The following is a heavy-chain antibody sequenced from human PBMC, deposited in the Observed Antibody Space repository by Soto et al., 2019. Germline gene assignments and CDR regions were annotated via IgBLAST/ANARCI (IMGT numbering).Heavy chain of an antibody. J-gene: IGHJ4*02. V-gene: IGHV4-31*03. CDR3: ASGGYGSGSYSYFDY. D-gene: IGHD3-10*01. Sequence: TLSRRCTVSGGAIGSGGYYWSLIRQHPGKGLECIGYIYYSGSTYYNPSLKSRVTISVDTSKNQFSLKLSSVTAQDTAVYYCASGGYGSGSYSYFDYWGQGTLVTVSS. CDR1: GGAIGSGGYY. CDR2: IYYSGST.